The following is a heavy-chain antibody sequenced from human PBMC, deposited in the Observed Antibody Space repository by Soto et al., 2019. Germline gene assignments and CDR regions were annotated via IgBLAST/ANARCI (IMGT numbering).Heavy chain of an antibody. Sequence: EVQLVESGGGLVQPGGSLKLSCAASGFTFSGSAMHWVRQASGKGLEWVGRIRSKANSYATEYAASVKGRFTIPRDDSKNKAYLKMTSLKTKGTAVYYCTSHYGQTPRGSIAAAGTASSVDVWGKGTTFTVSS. CDR3: TSHYGQTPRGSIAAAGTASSVDV. CDR2: IRSKANSYAT. CDR1: GFTFSGSA. D-gene: IGHD6-13*01. V-gene: IGHV3-73*01. J-gene: IGHJ6*04.